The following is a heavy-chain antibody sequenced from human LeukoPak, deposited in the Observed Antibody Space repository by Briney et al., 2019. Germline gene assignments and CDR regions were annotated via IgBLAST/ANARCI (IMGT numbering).Heavy chain of an antibody. Sequence: SETLSLTCTVSGGSISSSSYYWGWIRQPPGKGLEWIGSIYYSGSTYYNPSLKSRVTISVDTSKNQFSLKLSSVTAADTAVYYCVRPSSAGYYYHMDVWGKGTTVTVSS. CDR2: IYYSGST. CDR1: GGSISSSSYY. J-gene: IGHJ6*03. V-gene: IGHV4-39*01. D-gene: IGHD1-26*01. CDR3: VRPSSAGYYYHMDV.